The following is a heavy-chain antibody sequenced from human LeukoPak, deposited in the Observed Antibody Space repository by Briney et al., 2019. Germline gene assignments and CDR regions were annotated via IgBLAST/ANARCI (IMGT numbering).Heavy chain of an antibody. CDR3: ARADRYSGYEGRPDY. J-gene: IGHJ4*02. CDR2: MNPNSGNT. D-gene: IGHD5-12*01. V-gene: IGHV1-8*01. Sequence: ASVKVSCKASGYTFTDYYMHWVRQAPGQGLEWMGWMNPNSGNTGYAQKFQGRVTMTRNTSISTAYMELSSLRSEDTAVYYCARADRYSGYEGRPDYWGQGTLVTVSS. CDR1: GYTFTDYY.